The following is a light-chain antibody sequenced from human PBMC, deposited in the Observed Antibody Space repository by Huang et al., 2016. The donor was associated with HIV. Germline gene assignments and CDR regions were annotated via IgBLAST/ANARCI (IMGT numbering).Light chain of an antibody. Sequence: IVMTQTPLSLSVTPGQPATISCKSNQSLLHSDGKTYLYWYLQRPGQSPQLLIYDVSSRFSGVPDRFRGSRSGTDFTLKISRVEAGDVGIYYCMQSTHLRTFGQGTKLEIK. CDR1: QSLLHSDGKTY. CDR3: MQSTHLRT. CDR2: DVS. J-gene: IGKJ2*02. V-gene: IGKV2-29*02.